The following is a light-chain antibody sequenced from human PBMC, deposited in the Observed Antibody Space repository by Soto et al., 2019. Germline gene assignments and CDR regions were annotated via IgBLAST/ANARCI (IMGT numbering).Light chain of an antibody. Sequence: QSALTQPASVSGSPGQSITISCTGTSSDVGGYNYVSWYQQHPGKAPKLMIYEVTNRPSGVSNHFSGSKSGNTASLTISGLQAEDEADYYCSSYTSSSAYVFGTGTKLTVL. J-gene: IGLJ1*01. CDR1: SSDVGGYNY. CDR2: EVT. V-gene: IGLV2-14*01. CDR3: SSYTSSSAYV.